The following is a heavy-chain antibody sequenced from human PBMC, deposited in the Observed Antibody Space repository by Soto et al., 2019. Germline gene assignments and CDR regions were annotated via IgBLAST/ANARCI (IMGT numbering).Heavy chain of an antibody. CDR2: IYSGDSDT. J-gene: IGHJ4*02. D-gene: IGHD1-1*01. V-gene: IGHV5-51*01. CDR3: ARHYNGFDY. CDR1: GYRFSSNW. Sequence: GESLKISCKDSGYRFSSNWIAWVRQMPGKGLEWMGVIYSGDSDTRYSPSFQGQVTISVDKSINTAYLQWSSLKASATAMYYCARHYNGFDYWGQGTLVTVSS.